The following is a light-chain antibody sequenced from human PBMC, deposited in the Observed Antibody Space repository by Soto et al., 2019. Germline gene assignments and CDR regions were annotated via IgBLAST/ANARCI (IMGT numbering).Light chain of an antibody. CDR1: QNVNNC. CDR2: KAS. CDR3: QQYNSYCT. J-gene: IGKJ1*01. V-gene: IGKV1-5*03. Sequence: DFQMTQSPSTLSAAVGARVTITCRASQNVNNCLAWYQQKPGKAPKLLIHKASNLESGVPSRFSDSGSGTVFSLTISSLQPDDFATYYCQQYNSYCTFGQGTKVQIK.